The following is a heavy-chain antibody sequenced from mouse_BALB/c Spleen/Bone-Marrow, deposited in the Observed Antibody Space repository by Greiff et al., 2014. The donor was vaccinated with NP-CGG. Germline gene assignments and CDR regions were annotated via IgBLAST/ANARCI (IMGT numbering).Heavy chain of an antibody. J-gene: IGHJ4*01. V-gene: IGHV10-1*02. Sequence: EVKLVESGGGLVQPKGSLKLSCAASGFTFNPYAMNWVRQAPGKGLEWVARIRNKRNNYATFYADSLKDRFTISRDDSQSMLYLQMNNLKTEDTAMYYCARGDYFTMDYWGQGTSVTVSS. CDR2: IRNKRNNYAT. CDR1: GFTFNPYA. CDR3: ARGDYFTMDY.